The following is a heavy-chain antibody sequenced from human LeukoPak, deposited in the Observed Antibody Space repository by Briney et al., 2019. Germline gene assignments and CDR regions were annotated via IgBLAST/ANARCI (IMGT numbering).Heavy chain of an antibody. CDR1: GGSISSYY. D-gene: IGHD1-26*01. CDR3: ARVGPYSSYYYYGMDV. CDR2: IYYSGST. J-gene: IGHJ6*02. Sequence: PSETPSLTCTVSGGSISSYYWSWIRQPPGKGLEWIGYIYYSGSTNYNPSLKSRVTISVDTSKNQFSLKLSSVTAADTAVYYCARVGPYSSYYYYGMDVWGQGTTVTVSS. V-gene: IGHV4-59*01.